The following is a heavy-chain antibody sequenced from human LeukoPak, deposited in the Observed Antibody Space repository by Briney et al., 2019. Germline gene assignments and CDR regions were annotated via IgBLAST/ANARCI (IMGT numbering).Heavy chain of an antibody. Sequence: SETLSLTCTVSGGSISSSSYYWGWIRQPPGKGLEWIGSIYYSGSTYYNPSLKSRVTISVDTSKNQFSLKLSSVTAADTAVYYCASFRITMVRGVTDYWGQGTLVTVSS. D-gene: IGHD3-10*01. CDR2: IYYSGST. J-gene: IGHJ4*02. V-gene: IGHV4-39*07. CDR1: GGSISSSSYY. CDR3: ASFRITMVRGVTDY.